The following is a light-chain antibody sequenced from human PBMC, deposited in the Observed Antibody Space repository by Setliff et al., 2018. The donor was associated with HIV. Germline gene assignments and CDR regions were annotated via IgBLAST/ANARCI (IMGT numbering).Light chain of an antibody. J-gene: IGLJ2*01. CDR3: SPYTTSIL. Sequence: QSALAQPASVSGSPGQSITISCTGTSSDVGGYQYVSWYQQHPGKAPKLIIYDVSKRPSGVSNRFSGSKSGNTASLTISGLQAEDEADYYCSPYTTSILFGGGTK. CDR1: SSDVGGYQY. V-gene: IGLV2-14*01. CDR2: DVS.